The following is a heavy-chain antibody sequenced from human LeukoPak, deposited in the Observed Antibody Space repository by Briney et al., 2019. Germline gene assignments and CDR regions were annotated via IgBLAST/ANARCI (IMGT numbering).Heavy chain of an antibody. CDR1: GFTFSSYA. CDR3: ASTSTYHYDSSDYY. Sequence: GGSLRLSCAASGFTFSSYAMSWVRQAPGKGLEWVSAISGSGGSTYYADSVKGRFTIYRDNSKNMLYLQMNILRPEDTAAYYCASTSTYHYDSSDYYWGQGTLVTVSS. V-gene: IGHV3-23*01. CDR2: ISGSGGST. J-gene: IGHJ1*01. D-gene: IGHD3-22*01.